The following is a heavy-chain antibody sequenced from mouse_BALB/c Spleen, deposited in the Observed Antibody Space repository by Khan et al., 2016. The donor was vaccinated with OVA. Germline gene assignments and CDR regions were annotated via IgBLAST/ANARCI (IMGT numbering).Heavy chain of an antibody. CDR1: GYIFTNYW. CDR2: IYPGTDNT. J-gene: IGHJ2*01. V-gene: IGHV1-76*01. Sequence: QVQLKQSGAELVRPGASVKLSCRTSGYIFTNYWIHWVKQRSGQGLEWIARIYPGTDNTYYNEKLKDKATLTADRSSSTTYMQLSSLKSEDSAVYFCEREECLYYFVYWGQGTTLTVSS. CDR3: EREECLYYFVY.